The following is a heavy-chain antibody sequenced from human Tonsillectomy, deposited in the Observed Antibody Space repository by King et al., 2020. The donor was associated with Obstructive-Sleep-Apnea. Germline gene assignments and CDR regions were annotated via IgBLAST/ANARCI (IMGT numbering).Heavy chain of an antibody. Sequence: QLVQSGGGVVQPGRSLRLSCAASGFTFSNYAMHWVRQSPGKGLEWVAIISYDGSNKYNADSVKGRFTISRDDSKNTLYLQMNSLRAEDTAVYYCARDNGYSYGYIDYYFDYWGQGTLVTVSS. CDR2: ISYDGSNK. V-gene: IGHV3-30-3*01. D-gene: IGHD5-18*01. CDR1: GFTFSNYA. CDR3: ARDNGYSYGYIDYYFDY. J-gene: IGHJ4*02.